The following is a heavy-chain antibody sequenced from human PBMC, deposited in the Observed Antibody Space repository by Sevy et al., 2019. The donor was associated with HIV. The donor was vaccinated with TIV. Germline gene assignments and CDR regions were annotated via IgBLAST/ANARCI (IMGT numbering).Heavy chain of an antibody. CDR3: ARVSGWHLRYGLDV. CDR2: MNTNTGNT. V-gene: IGHV1-8*02. D-gene: IGHD6-19*01. CDR1: GFNFRSYD. J-gene: IGHJ6*02. Sequence: ASVKVSCEASGFNFRSYDIYWARQAPGQGLEWMGWMNTNTGNTGFAQKFQGRVTMTRNSSISTAYMELSNLRSEDTAVYYCARVSGWHLRYGLDVWGQGTTVTVSS.